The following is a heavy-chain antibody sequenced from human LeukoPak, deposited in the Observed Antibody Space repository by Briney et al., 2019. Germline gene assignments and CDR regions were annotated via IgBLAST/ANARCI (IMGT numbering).Heavy chain of an antibody. CDR1: GGSITSGTYY. J-gene: IGHJ2*01. CDR2: IYHTRTT. D-gene: IGHD1-26*01. CDR3: ALGQPSRSQYWWYFAI. Sequence: SETLSLTCTVSGGSITSGTYYWDWIRHPPGKGLEWIGSIYHTRTTNYNPSLMGRATVSFDTSTNQVSLELRSVTAADTAVYYCALGQPSRSQYWWYFAIWSRGTLLTVSS. V-gene: IGHV4-39*01.